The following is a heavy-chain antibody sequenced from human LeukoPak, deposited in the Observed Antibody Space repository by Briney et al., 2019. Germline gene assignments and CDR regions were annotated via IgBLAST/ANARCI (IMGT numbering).Heavy chain of an antibody. CDR1: GFTFTDYY. V-gene: IGHV3-53*01. D-gene: IGHD3-10*01. CDR2: IYSGGST. CDR3: ARAPYGSGSYPAFDI. J-gene: IGHJ3*02. Sequence: GGSLRLSCAASGFTFTDYYMSWIRQAPGKGLEWVSVIYSGGSTYYADSVKGRFTISRDNSKNTLYLQMNSLRAEDTAVYYCARAPYGSGSYPAFDIWGQGTMVTVSS.